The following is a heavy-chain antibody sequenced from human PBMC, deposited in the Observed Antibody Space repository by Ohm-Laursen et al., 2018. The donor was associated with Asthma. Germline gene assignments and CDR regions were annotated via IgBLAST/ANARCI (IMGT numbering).Heavy chain of an antibody. J-gene: IGHJ4*02. Sequence: LRLSCAASGFTFSNAWMSWVRQAPGKGLEWVGRIKSKTDGGTTDYAAPVKGRFTISRDDSKNTLYLQMNSLKTEDTAVYYCTTVPVKGRYGEEDYWGQGTLVTVSS. D-gene: IGHD4-17*01. CDR2: IKSKTDGGTT. CDR1: GFTFSNAW. CDR3: TTVPVKGRYGEEDY. V-gene: IGHV3-15*01.